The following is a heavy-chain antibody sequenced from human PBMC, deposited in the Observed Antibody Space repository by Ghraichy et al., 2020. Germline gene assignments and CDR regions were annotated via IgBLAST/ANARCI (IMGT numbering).Heavy chain of an antibody. J-gene: IGHJ3*02. CDR1: RGSFSGYY. CDR2: INHSGST. D-gene: IGHD1-26*01. Sequence: SETLSLTCAVYRGSFSGYYWSWIRQPPGKGLEWIGEINHSGSTNYNPSLKSRVTISVDTSKNQFSLKLSSVTAADTAVYYCARVKPSGSYPRRAFDIWGQGTMVTVSS. CDR3: ARVKPSGSYPRRAFDI. V-gene: IGHV4-34*01.